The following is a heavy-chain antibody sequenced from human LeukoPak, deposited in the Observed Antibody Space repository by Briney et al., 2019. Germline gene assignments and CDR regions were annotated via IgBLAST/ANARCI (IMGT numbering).Heavy chain of an antibody. V-gene: IGHV3-13*01. J-gene: IGHJ4*02. CDR3: VALGDRIY. D-gene: IGHD2-21*02. Sequence: QPGGSLRLSCAASGFTFSSYDMHWVRHATGKGLEWVSAISDAGDTYYLDSVKGRFTISRENSKNSLYLQMNSLRAVDTAVYYCVALGDRIYWGQGTLFTVSS. CDR2: ISDAGDT. CDR1: GFTFSSYD.